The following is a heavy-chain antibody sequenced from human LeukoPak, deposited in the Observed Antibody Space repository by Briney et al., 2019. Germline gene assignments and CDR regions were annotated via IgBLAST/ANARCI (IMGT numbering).Heavy chain of an antibody. V-gene: IGHV1-8*01. CDR1: GYTFTSYD. J-gene: IGHJ6*02. D-gene: IGHD6-13*01. Sequence: ASVTVSCKASGYTFTSYDINWVRQAPGQGLEWMGWMNPNSGNTGYAQKFQGRVTMTRNTSISTAYMELSSLRSEDTAVYYCARRYSSSWYWYYYYGMDVWGQGTTVTVSS. CDR3: ARRYSSSWYWYYYYGMDV. CDR2: MNPNSGNT.